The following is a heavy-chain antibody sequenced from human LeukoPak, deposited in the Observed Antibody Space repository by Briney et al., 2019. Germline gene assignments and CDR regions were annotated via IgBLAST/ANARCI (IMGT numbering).Heavy chain of an antibody. D-gene: IGHD6-19*01. J-gene: IGHJ6*02. CDR3: AKDLIAVAAPSRGSMDV. CDR1: GFTFSSYG. Sequence: GRSLRLSCAASGFTFSSYGMHWVRQAPGKGLEWVAVISYDGSNKYYADSVKDRFTISRDNSKNTLYLQMNSLRAEDTAVYYCAKDLIAVAAPSRGSMDVWGQGTTVTVSS. V-gene: IGHV3-30*18. CDR2: ISYDGSNK.